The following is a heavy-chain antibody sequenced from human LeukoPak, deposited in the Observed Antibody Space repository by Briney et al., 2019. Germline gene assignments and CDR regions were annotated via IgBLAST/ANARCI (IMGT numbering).Heavy chain of an antibody. CDR1: GGSFSGYY. D-gene: IGHD5-24*01. V-gene: IGHV4-34*01. J-gene: IGHJ4*02. CDR3: ARFPPYGEMATMGRDY. Sequence: PSETLPLTCAVYGGSFSGYYWSWIRQPPGKGLEWIGEINHSGSTNYNPSLKSRVTISVDTSKNQFSLKLSSVTAADTAVYYCARFPPYGEMATMGRDYWGQGTLVTVSS. CDR2: INHSGST.